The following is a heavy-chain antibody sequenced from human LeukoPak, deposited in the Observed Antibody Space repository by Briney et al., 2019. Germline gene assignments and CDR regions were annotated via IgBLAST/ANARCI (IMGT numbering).Heavy chain of an antibody. V-gene: IGHV4-34*01. Sequence: SETLSLTCAVYGGSFSGYYWSWIRQPPGKGLEWIGEINHSGSTNYSPSLKSRVTISVDTSKNQFSLKLSSVTAADTAVYYCARGNRRPARHDYWGQGTLVTVSS. CDR2: INHSGST. CDR3: ARGNRRPARHDY. J-gene: IGHJ4*02. CDR1: GGSFSGYY. D-gene: IGHD1-14*01.